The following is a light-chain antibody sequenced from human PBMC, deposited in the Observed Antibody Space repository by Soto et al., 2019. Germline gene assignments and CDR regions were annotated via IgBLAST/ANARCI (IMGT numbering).Light chain of an antibody. V-gene: IGKV3-15*01. CDR1: QSVSSN. CDR3: QQYNDWPPWT. Sequence: VMTQSPATLSVSPGERATLSCRASQSVSSNLAWYQQKPGQAPRLLIYGASTRATGIPARFSGSGSGTEFSLTISSLQSEDFAVYYCQQYNDWPPWTFGQGTKVDIK. CDR2: GAS. J-gene: IGKJ1*01.